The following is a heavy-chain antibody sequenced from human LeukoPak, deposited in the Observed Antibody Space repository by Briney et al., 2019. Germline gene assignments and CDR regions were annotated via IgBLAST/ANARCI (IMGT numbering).Heavy chain of an antibody. CDR1: GGSISSYY. J-gene: IGHJ3*02. CDR2: IYYSGST. Sequence: SETLSLTCTVSGGSISSYYWSWIRQPPGKGLEWIGYIYYSGSTNYNPSLKSRVTISVDTSKNQFSLKLSSVTAADTAVYYCARVGDRSTFGESPFDIWGQGTMVTVYS. V-gene: IGHV4-59*01. D-gene: IGHD3-10*01. CDR3: ARVGDRSTFGESPFDI.